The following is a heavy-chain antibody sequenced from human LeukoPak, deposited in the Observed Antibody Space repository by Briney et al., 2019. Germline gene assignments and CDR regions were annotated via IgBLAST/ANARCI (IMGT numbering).Heavy chain of an antibody. D-gene: IGHD2-2*01. J-gene: IGHJ4*02. Sequence: SETLSLTCTVSGGSISSSSYYWGWIRQPPGKGLEWIGSIYYSGSTYYNPSLKSRVTISVDTSKNQFSLKLSSVTAADTAVYYCARQDTQSIVVVPYFDYWGQGTLVTVSS. V-gene: IGHV4-39*01. CDR3: ARQDTQSIVVVPYFDY. CDR2: IYYSGST. CDR1: GGSISSSSYY.